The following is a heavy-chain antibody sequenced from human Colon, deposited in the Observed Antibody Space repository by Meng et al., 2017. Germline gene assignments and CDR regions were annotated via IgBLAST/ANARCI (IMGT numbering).Heavy chain of an antibody. CDR3: ARSSFYSSGWFVY. Sequence: QVPLVQTGAEVRRPGSSVKLSCKASGVTFNNCAFNWVRQAPGQGLEWMGEIIPIFGKTNYAQKFQGRVTITADGSLSTVYVELTRLRSDDTAVYYCARSSFYSSGWFVYWGQGTLVTVSS. CDR2: IIPIFGKT. CDR1: GVTFNNCA. J-gene: IGHJ1*01. D-gene: IGHD6-13*01. V-gene: IGHV1-69*01.